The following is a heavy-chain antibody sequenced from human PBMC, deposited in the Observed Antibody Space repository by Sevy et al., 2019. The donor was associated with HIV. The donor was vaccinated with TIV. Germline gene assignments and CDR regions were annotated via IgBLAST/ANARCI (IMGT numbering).Heavy chain of an antibody. CDR3: ARAMGYCSGGSCYRAWFDP. CDR1: GGSISSYY. D-gene: IGHD2-15*01. Sequence: SETLSLTCTVSGGSISSYYWSWIRQPPGKGLEWIGYIYYSGSTNYNPSLKSRVTISVDTSKNQFSLKLSSVTAADTAVYYCARAMGYCSGGSCYRAWFDPWGQGTLVTVSS. CDR2: IYYSGST. V-gene: IGHV4-59*01. J-gene: IGHJ5*02.